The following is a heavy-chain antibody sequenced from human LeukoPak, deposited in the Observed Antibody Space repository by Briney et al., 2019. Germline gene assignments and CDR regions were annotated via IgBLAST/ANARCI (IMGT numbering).Heavy chain of an antibody. J-gene: IGHJ4*02. V-gene: IGHV4-38-2*02. D-gene: IGHD3-10*01. CDR2: IYYSGST. CDR1: GYSFSSGFY. Sequence: SETLSLTCSVSGYSFSSGFYWGWIRQPPGKGLEWIGSIYYSGSTYYNPSLKSRVTISVDTSKNQFSLKLSSVTAADTAVYYCARQLMVRGVFDYWGQGTLVTVSS. CDR3: ARQLMVRGVFDY.